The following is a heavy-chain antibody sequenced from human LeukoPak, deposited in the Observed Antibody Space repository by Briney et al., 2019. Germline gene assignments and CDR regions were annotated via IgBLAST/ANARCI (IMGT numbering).Heavy chain of an antibody. CDR1: GYTVTCYY. Sequence: ASVKVSCKASGYTVTCYYMHWVRQAPGQGLEWMAILDPSGGSSNYAQKFQGRATLTRATSTGTVYMELSSLRSEDTAVYYCASVYKHGMDVWGQGTTVIVSS. CDR2: LDPSGGSS. CDR3: ASVYKHGMDV. D-gene: IGHD5-24*01. J-gene: IGHJ6*02. V-gene: IGHV1-46*01.